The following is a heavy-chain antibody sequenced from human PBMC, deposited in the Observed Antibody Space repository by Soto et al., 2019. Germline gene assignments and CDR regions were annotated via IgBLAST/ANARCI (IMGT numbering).Heavy chain of an antibody. CDR2: IWYDGSNK. J-gene: IGHJ2*01. Sequence: GGSLRLSCAASGFTFSSYGMHWVRQAPGKGLEWVAVIWYDGSNKYYADSVKGRFTISRDNSKNTLYLQMNSLRAEDTAVYYCARDRIIVGATDWYFDLWGRGTLVTVSS. V-gene: IGHV3-33*01. D-gene: IGHD1-26*01. CDR1: GFTFSSYG. CDR3: ARDRIIVGATDWYFDL.